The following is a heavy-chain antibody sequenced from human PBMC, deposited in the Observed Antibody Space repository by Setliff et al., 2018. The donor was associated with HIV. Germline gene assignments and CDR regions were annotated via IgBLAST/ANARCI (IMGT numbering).Heavy chain of an antibody. J-gene: IGHJ4*02. CDR1: GGSIRNAGHC. Sequence: PSETLSLTCTVSGGSIRNAGHCWSWIRQRPGRGLEWIGYVFYSGTTYYNPSLKSRLVISVDSSKNLFSLNLKSVTAADTAVYYCARSRVWADAGRYFDSWGQGTLVTV. CDR3: ARSRVWADAGRYFDS. V-gene: IGHV4-31*03. CDR2: VFYSGTT. D-gene: IGHD7-27*01.